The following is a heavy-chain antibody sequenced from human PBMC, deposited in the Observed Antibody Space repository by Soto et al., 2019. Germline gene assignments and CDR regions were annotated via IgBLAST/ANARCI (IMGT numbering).Heavy chain of an antibody. J-gene: IGHJ4*02. CDR1: GFNFDNYG. Sequence: GSLRLSCQASGFNFDNYGMHWVRQAPGKGLEWVAVITYDGSNKYYADSVKGRFTISRDNSKNTLSLHLNTLKPEDTAVYHCAKDRVGGTFYTPLGFWGQGTLVTVSS. D-gene: IGHD1-7*01. V-gene: IGHV3-30*18. CDR3: AKDRVGGTFYTPLGF. CDR2: ITYDGSNK.